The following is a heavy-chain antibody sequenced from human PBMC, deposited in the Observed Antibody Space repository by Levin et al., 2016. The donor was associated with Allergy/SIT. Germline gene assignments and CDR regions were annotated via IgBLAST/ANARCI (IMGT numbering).Heavy chain of an antibody. J-gene: IGHJ3*02. CDR1: GFTFSSYG. CDR2: ISGSGGST. CDR3: AKTNTYTVGEAFDI. D-gene: IGHD2-8*02. Sequence: GESLKISCAASGFTFSSYGMHWVRQAPGKGLEWVSAISGSGGSTYYADSVKGRFTISRDNSKNTLYLQMNSLRAEDTAVYYCAKTNTYTVGEAFDIWGQGTMVTVSS. V-gene: IGHV3-23*01.